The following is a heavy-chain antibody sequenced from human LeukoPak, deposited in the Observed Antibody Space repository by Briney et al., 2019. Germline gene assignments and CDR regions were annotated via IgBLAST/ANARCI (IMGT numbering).Heavy chain of an antibody. Sequence: GGSLRLSCAASGFTFSSYAMHWVRQAPGKGLEWVAVISYDGSNKYYADSVKGRFTISRDNAKNSLYLQMNSLRAEDMAVYYCARAVKIGLYDYWGQGTLVTVSS. CDR3: ARAVKIGLYDY. J-gene: IGHJ4*02. D-gene: IGHD3-10*01. CDR2: ISYDGSNK. V-gene: IGHV3-30-3*01. CDR1: GFTFSSYA.